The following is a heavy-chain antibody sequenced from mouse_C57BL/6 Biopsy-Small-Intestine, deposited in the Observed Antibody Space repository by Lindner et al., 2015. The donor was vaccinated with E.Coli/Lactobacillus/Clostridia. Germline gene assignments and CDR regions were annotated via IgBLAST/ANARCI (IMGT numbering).Heavy chain of an antibody. D-gene: IGHD3-3*01. CDR2: IYPGGGYT. CDR1: GYTFTNYW. V-gene: IGHV1-63*01. Sequence: QLQESGAELVRPGTSVKMSCKASGYTFTNYWIGWAKQRPGHGLEWIGDIYPGGGYTNYNEKFKGKATLTADRSSSTAYMQFSSLTSEDSAIYYCARVFVADAMDYWGQGTSVTVSS. CDR3: ARVFVADAMDY. J-gene: IGHJ4*01.